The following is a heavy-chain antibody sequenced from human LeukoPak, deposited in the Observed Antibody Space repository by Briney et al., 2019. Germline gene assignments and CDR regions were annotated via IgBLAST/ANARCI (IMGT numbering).Heavy chain of an antibody. V-gene: IGHV3-21*01. D-gene: IGHD2-21*01. CDR1: GFTFGSYT. CDR2: ISSGSSDK. J-gene: IGHJ4*02. CDR3: ARNRRTVIRYFDS. Sequence: KPGGSLRLSCAASGFTFGSYTMNWVRQAPGKGLEWVSSISSGSSDKKYADSVKGRFTISRDNAKNSLDLQMNSLRVEDTAIYYCARNRRTVIRYFDSWGQGTLVTVSS.